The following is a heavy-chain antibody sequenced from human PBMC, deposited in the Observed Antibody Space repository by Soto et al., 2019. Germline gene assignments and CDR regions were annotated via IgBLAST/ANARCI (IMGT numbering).Heavy chain of an antibody. CDR3: ARGWDYDFWSGPLAY. D-gene: IGHD3-3*01. Sequence: SETLSLTCTVSGGSISSYYWSWIRQPPGKGLEWIGYIYYSGSTNYNPSLKSRVTISVDTSKNQFSLKLSSVTAADTAVYYCARGWDYDFWSGPLAYWGQGTLVTVSS. CDR2: IYYSGST. V-gene: IGHV4-59*12. J-gene: IGHJ4*02. CDR1: GGSISSYY.